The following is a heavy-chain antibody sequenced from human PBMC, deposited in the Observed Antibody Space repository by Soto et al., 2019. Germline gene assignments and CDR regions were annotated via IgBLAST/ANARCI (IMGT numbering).Heavy chain of an antibody. CDR1: GGSISSYY. D-gene: IGHD6-25*01. J-gene: IGHJ6*02. CDR3: ARGRIAAYYYGMDV. V-gene: IGHV4-59*01. CDR2: IYYSGST. Sequence: PSETLSLTCTVSGGSISSYYWSWIRQPPGKGLEWIGYIYYSGSTNYNPSLKSRVTISVDTSKNQFSLKLSSVTAADTAVYYCARGRIAAYYYGMDVWGQGTTVTVSS.